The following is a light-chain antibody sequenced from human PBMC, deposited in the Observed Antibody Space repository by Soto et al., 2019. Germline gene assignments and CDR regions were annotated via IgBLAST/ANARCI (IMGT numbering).Light chain of an antibody. Sequence: EIVLTQSPGTLSLSPGERVTLSCRASQSLSSGYLAWYQQKPGQAPRILIYAASSRATGIPDRFSGSGSQTDFTLTISRLEPEDFAVYYCQQYGTSPRTFGQGTKVDIK. CDR2: AAS. J-gene: IGKJ1*01. CDR3: QQYGTSPRT. CDR1: QSLSSGY. V-gene: IGKV3-20*01.